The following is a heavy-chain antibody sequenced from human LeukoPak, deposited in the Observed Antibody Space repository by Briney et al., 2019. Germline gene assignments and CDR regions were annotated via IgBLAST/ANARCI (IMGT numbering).Heavy chain of an antibody. CDR3: ARDFLPDRGGGSEPGASRTNNWFDP. CDR1: GYTFTSYA. J-gene: IGHJ5*02. CDR2: INTNTGNP. Sequence: GASVKVSCKASGYTFTSYAMNWVRQAPGQGLEWMGWINTNTGNPTYAQGFTGRFVFSLDTSVSTAYLQISSLKAEDTAVYYCARDFLPDRGGGSEPGASRTNNWFDPWGQGTLVTVSS. V-gene: IGHV7-4-1*02. D-gene: IGHD2-21*01.